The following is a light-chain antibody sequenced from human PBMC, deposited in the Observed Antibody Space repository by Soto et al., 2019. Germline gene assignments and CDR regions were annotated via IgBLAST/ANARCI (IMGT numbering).Light chain of an antibody. Sequence: EIVLTQSPGTLSLSPGDRATLSCRASQSVSSSYLAWYQKKTGQAPRLLIYGASSRATGIPDRFSGSGSGTDFTLTISRLGPEDFAVYYCHQYDSSPLTFGGGTKVEIK. CDR3: HQYDSSPLT. V-gene: IGKV3-20*01. J-gene: IGKJ4*01. CDR1: QSVSSSY. CDR2: GAS.